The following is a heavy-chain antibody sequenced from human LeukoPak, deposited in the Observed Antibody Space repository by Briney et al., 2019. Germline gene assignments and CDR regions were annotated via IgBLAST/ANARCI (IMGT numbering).Heavy chain of an antibody. J-gene: IGHJ6*03. V-gene: IGHV1-18*01. CDR2: ISGYNGNT. CDR3: ARDGGYSGYDSHYYYYYYMDV. CDR1: GYTFTSYG. Sequence: ASVKVSCKASGYTFTSYGISWVRQAPGQGLEWMGWISGYNGNTNYAQKLQGRVTMTTDTSTSTAYMELRSLRSDDTAVYYCARDGGYSGYDSHYYYYYYMDVWGKGTTVTISS. D-gene: IGHD5-12*01.